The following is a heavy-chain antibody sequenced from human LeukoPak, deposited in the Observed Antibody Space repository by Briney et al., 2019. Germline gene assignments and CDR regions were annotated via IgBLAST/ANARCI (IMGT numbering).Heavy chain of an antibody. CDR1: GFTFSNYA. Sequence: GGSLRLSCAASGFTFSNYAMSWVRQAPGEGLEWVSAITDSGGDTYYADSVKGRFTISRDNSKNTLYLQMNSLRAEDTAVYYCAKDHEWNALTLHDYWGQGTLVTVSS. CDR3: AKDHEWNALTLHDY. J-gene: IGHJ4*02. V-gene: IGHV3-23*01. D-gene: IGHD1-1*01. CDR2: ITDSGGDT.